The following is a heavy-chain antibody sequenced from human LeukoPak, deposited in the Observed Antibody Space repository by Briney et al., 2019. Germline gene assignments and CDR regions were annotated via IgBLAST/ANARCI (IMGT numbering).Heavy chain of an antibody. V-gene: IGHV4-34*01. D-gene: IGHD3-22*01. J-gene: IGHJ3*01. Sequence: KPSETLSLTCAVYGGSFRDYYWSWIRRPPGKGLEWIGEINHSGSTNYNPSLKSRVTISLDTSKNQFSLKLTSVTAADTAVYYCAKAPYLSTGSWGQGILVAVSS. CDR2: INHSGST. CDR3: AKAPYLSTGS. CDR1: GGSFRDYY.